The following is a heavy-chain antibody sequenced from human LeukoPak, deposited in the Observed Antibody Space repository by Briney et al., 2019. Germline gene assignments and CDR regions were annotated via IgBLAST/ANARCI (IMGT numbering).Heavy chain of an antibody. J-gene: IGHJ4*02. Sequence: PGRSLRLSCAASGFTFSSHGMHWVRQAPGKALEWVAVTSYDGTTKYYADSAKGRFNISRDNSKNTPYLQMNSLRVDDTAVYYCAKDATLFGDQYFDYWGQGTLVIVSS. D-gene: IGHD3-10*01. V-gene: IGHV3-30*18. CDR1: GFTFSSHG. CDR3: AKDATLFGDQYFDY. CDR2: TSYDGTTK.